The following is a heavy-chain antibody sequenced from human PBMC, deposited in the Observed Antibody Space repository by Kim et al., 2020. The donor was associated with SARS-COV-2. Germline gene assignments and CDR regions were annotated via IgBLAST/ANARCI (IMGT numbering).Heavy chain of an antibody. CDR3: ASSHSYGRNLAYYYYGMDV. D-gene: IGHD5-18*01. CDR2: INHSGST. J-gene: IGHJ6*02. CDR1: GGSFSGYY. V-gene: IGHV4-34*01. Sequence: SETLSLTCAVYGGSFSGYYWSWIRQPPGKGLEWIGEINHSGSTNYNPSLKSRVTISVDTSKNQFSLKLSSVTAADTAVYYCASSHSYGRNLAYYYYGMDVWGQGTTVTVSS.